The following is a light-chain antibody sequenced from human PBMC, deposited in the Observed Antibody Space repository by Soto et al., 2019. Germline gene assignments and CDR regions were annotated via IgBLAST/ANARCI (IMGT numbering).Light chain of an antibody. Sequence: QSVLTQAPSVSAAPGQRVTISCSGSSSNIGNNYVSWYQQLPGTAPKLLIYENNKRPSGIPDRFSGSKSGTSATLGITGLQTGDEADYYCGTWDSSLSAPSYVFGTGTKVTVL. CDR3: GTWDSSLSAPSYV. J-gene: IGLJ1*01. CDR2: ENN. V-gene: IGLV1-51*02. CDR1: SSNIGNNY.